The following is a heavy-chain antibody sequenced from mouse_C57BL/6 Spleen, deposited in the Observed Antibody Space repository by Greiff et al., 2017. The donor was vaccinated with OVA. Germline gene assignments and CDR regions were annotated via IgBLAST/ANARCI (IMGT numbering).Heavy chain of an antibody. V-gene: IGHV1-80*01. CDR2: IYPGDGDT. CDR1: GYAFSSHW. Sequence: QVPLKASGAELVKPGASVKISCKASGYAFSSHWMNWVKQRPGKGLEWIGQIYPGDGDTNYNGKFKGKATLTADKSSSTAYMQLSSLTSEDSAVYFCARSIYYYGSRGDFDYWGQGTTLTVSS. J-gene: IGHJ2*01. D-gene: IGHD1-1*01. CDR3: ARSIYYYGSRGDFDY.